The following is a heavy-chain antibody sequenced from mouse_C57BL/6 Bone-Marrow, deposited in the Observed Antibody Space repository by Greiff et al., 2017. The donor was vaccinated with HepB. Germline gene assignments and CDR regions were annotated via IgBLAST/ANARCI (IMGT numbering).Heavy chain of an antibody. V-gene: IGHV1-82*01. CDR1: GYAFSSSW. J-gene: IGHJ4*01. CDR2: IYPGDGDT. D-gene: IGHD2-10*02. Sequence: VQLVESGPELVKPGASVKISCKASGYAFSSSWMNWVKQRPGKGLEWIGRIYPGDGDTNYNGKFKGKATLTADKSSSTAYMQLSSLTSEDSAVYFCARGDVWYQGYYAMDYWGQGTSVTVSS. CDR3: ARGDVWYQGYYAMDY.